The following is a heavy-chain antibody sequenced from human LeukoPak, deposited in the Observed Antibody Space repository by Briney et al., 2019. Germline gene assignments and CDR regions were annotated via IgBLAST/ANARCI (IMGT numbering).Heavy chain of an antibody. V-gene: IGHV1-3*04. CDR1: GYTFTSNA. D-gene: IGHD7-27*01. CDR3: AKVNGDNTFDY. J-gene: IGHJ4*02. CDR2: INIGNANT. Sequence: GASVKVSCKASGYTFTSNAMHWVRQAPGQRLEWMGWINIGNANTKYSQKFQGRVTITRDTSASIAYMELSSLRSEDTAVYYCAKVNGDNTFDYWGQGTLVTVSS.